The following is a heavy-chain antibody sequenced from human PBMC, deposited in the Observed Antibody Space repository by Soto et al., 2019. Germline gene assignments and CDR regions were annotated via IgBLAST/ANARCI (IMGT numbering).Heavy chain of an antibody. Sequence: GGSLRLSCATSGFTFSNYAMGWVRQAPGRGLEWVSHLDKYGANTYYADSVKGRFTISRDNSKTSLYLQMDTLRDEDTAIYYCAKDRYYYAGADYTAGVGFHVWGQGTMVTVSS. CDR3: AKDRYYYAGADYTAGVGFHV. J-gene: IGHJ3*01. CDR2: LDKYGANT. CDR1: GFTFSNYA. V-gene: IGHV3-23*01. D-gene: IGHD3-10*01.